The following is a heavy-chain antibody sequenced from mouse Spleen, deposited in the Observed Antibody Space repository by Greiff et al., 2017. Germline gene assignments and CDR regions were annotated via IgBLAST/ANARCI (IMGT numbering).Heavy chain of an antibody. CDR1: GYTFTSYW. V-gene: IGHV1-5*01. CDR2: IYPGNSDT. J-gene: IGHJ4*01. CDR3: TRRGQLGLHYAMDY. Sequence: VQLQQSGTVLARPGASVKMSCKTSGYTFTSYWMHWVKQRPGQGLEWIGAIYPGNSDTSYNQKFKGKAKLTAVTSASTAYMELSSLTNEDSAVYYCTRRGQLGLHYAMDYWGQGTSVTVSS. D-gene: IGHD3-1*01.